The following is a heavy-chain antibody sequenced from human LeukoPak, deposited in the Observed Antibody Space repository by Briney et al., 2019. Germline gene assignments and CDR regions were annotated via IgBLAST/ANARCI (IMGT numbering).Heavy chain of an antibody. Sequence: PSETLSLTCTVSGGSISRYYWSWIRQPPGKGLEWIGYIFQGHYTNYNPSLKSRVTISVDTSKNQFSLKLSSVTAADTAVYYCARYYGGNSHYYYYGMDVWGQGTTVTVSS. CDR3: ARYYGGNSHYYYYGMDV. CDR2: IFQGHYT. J-gene: IGHJ6*02. V-gene: IGHV4-59*12. D-gene: IGHD4-23*01. CDR1: GGSISRYY.